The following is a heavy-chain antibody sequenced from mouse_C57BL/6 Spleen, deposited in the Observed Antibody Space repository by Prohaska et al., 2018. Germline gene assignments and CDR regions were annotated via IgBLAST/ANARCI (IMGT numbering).Heavy chain of an antibody. J-gene: IGHJ2*01. Sequence: QVQLQQPGAELVRPGSSVKLSCKASGYTFTSYWMDWVKQRPGQGLEWIGNIYPSDSETHYNQKFKDKATLTVDKSSSTAYMQLSSLTSEDSAVYYCARGDYYGSSYHFDYWGQGTTLTVSS. CDR1: GYTFTSYW. V-gene: IGHV1-61*01. CDR2: IYPSDSET. D-gene: IGHD1-1*01. CDR3: ARGDYYGSSYHFDY.